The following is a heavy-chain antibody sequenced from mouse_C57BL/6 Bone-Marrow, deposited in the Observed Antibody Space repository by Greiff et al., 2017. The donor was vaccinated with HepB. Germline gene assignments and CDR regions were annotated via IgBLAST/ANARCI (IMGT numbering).Heavy chain of an antibody. Sequence: QVQLQQSGAELVRPGSSVKLSCKASGYTFTSYWMHWVKQRPIQGLEWIGNIDPSDSETHYNQKFKDKATLTVDKSSSTAYMQLSSLTSEDSAVYYCARGGADSPYYFDYWGQGTTLTVSS. V-gene: IGHV1-52*01. CDR2: IDPSDSET. CDR3: ARGGADSPYYFDY. J-gene: IGHJ2*01. CDR1: GYTFTSYW.